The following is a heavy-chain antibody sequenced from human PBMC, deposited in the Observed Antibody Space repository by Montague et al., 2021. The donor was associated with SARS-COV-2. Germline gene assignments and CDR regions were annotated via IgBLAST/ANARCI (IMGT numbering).Heavy chain of an antibody. V-gene: IGHV4-34*01. CDR3: ARLGDGIVPSPILGLGPYYSFYYMDV. D-gene: IGHD2-2*02. Sequence: SETLSLTCAVFGESFSRYYWSWIRQPPGKGLEWIGEISQSGNTKYNPSLQSRVSISLDTSRNRFSLKVSSVTAADTAIYYCARLGDGIVPSPILGLGPYYSFYYMDVWGKGTTVTVPS. J-gene: IGHJ6*03. CDR1: GESFSRYY. CDR2: ISQSGNT.